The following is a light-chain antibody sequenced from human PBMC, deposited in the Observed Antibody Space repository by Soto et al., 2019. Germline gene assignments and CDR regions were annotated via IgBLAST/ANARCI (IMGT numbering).Light chain of an antibody. CDR1: QNIDTY. Sequence: EIVLTQSPGTLSLSPGERATLSCRASQNIDTYLAWYQQRPGQAPRLLIYDASKRATGIPGRFSGIGSGTDFTLTLSNLEPEDFAGYYCQQRANWSSWTFGQGTKVDIK. V-gene: IGKV3-11*01. CDR3: QQRANWSSWT. CDR2: DAS. J-gene: IGKJ1*01.